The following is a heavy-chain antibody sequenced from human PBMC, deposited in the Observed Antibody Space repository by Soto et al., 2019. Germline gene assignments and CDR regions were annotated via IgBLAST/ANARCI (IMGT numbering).Heavy chain of an antibody. V-gene: IGHV4-34*01. CDR3: ARGRGIAAAGTMGGWFDP. Sequence: SETLSLTCAVYGGSFSGYYWSLIRQPPGKGLEWIGEINHSGSTNYNPSLKSRVTISVDTSKNQFSLKLSSVTAADTAVYYCARGRGIAAAGTMGGWFDPWGQGTLVTVSS. D-gene: IGHD6-13*01. CDR1: GGSFSGYY. CDR2: INHSGST. J-gene: IGHJ5*02.